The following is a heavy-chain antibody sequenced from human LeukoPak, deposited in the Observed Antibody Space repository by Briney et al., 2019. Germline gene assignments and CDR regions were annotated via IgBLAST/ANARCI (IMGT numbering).Heavy chain of an antibody. CDR1: GGSISSGSYY. CDR3: ARDGKAPTAGLDAFDI. CDR2: IYTSGST. J-gene: IGHJ3*02. D-gene: IGHD6-13*01. V-gene: IGHV4-61*02. Sequence: PSQTLSLTCTVSGGSISSGSYYWSWIRQPAGKGLEWIGRIYTSGSTNYNPSLKSRVTISVDTSKNQFSLKLSSVTAADTAVYYCARDGKAPTAGLDAFDIWGQGTMVTVSS.